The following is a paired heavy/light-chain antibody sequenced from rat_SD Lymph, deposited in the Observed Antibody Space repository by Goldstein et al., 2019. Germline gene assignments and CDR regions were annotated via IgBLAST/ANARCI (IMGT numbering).Heavy chain of an antibody. V-gene: IGHV6-20*01. CDR1: GFNFNDYF. Sequence: EVQILETGGGLVKPGGSLRLSCATSGFNFNDYFMHWVRQAPGNGLEWVAEVRNKNNNYATYYAASVKGRFTISRDDSKSSVYLQVSSLRAEDTAIYYCTRSYDGTYYYPYWFAYWGQGTLVTVSS. CDR2: VRNKNNNYAT. J-gene: IGHJ3*01. D-gene: IGHD1-12*02. CDR3: TRSYDGTYYYPYWFAY.
Light chain of an antibody. J-gene: IGKJ4*01. CDR2: DAN. Sequence: DIQMTQSPASLSASLGETVTIECRASEDIYSNLAWYQQKPGNSPQLLIYDANSLADGVPSRFSGSGSGTQYSLKINSLQSEDVASYFCQQYNNYPFTFGSGTKLEIK. V-gene: IGKV12S34*01. CDR3: QQYNNYPFT. CDR1: EDIYSN.